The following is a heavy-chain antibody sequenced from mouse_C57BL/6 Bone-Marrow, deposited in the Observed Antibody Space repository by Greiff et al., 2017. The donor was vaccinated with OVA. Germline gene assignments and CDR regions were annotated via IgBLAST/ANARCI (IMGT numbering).Heavy chain of an antibody. D-gene: IGHD3-3*01. CDR3: TRSGWDIRTYFDY. J-gene: IGHJ2*01. CDR1: GYTFTSYG. CDR2: IYPRSGNT. Sequence: QVQLQQSGAALARPGASVKLSCTASGYTFTSYGISWVKQRTGQGLEWIGEIYPRSGNTYYNEKFKGKATLTADKSSSTAYMELRSLTSEDSAVYFCTRSGWDIRTYFDYWGQGTTLTVSS. V-gene: IGHV1-81*01.